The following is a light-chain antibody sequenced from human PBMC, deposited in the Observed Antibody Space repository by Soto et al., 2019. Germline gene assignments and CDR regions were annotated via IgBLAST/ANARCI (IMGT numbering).Light chain of an antibody. J-gene: IGKJ1*01. V-gene: IGKV3-20*01. CDR1: QSVSNNY. Sequence: EIVLTQSPGTLSLSPGERATISCRASQSVSNNYLAWYQQKPGQAPRLLIYGASNRATGIPDRFSGSGSGTGFTLTISRLEPEDFAVYYCQQYGSSGTFGQGTKVDIK. CDR2: GAS. CDR3: QQYGSSGT.